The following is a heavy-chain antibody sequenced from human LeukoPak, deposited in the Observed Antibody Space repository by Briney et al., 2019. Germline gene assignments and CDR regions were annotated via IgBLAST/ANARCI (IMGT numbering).Heavy chain of an antibody. D-gene: IGHD6-13*01. V-gene: IGHV4-34*01. CDR1: GGSFTAYF. CDR2: INHVGST. CDR3: ARQAAAGLSWGFDP. Sequence: PSETLSLTCAVSGGSFTAYFWNWIRQPPGKGLEWIGEINHVGSTNHNPSLRSRVTMSSDTSKNEVSLQLSSVTAADTAVYYCARQAAAGLSWGFDPWGQGTLVTVSS. J-gene: IGHJ5*02.